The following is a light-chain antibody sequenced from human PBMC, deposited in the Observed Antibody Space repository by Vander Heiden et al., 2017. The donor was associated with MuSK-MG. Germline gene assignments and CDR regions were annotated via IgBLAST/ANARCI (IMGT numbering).Light chain of an antibody. Sequence: AIRMTQSPSSFSASKGDRVTITCRASQGISSYLAWYQQKPGKAPKLLIYAASTLQSGVPSRFSGSGSGTDFTLTISCLQSEDFATYYCQQEDSYPGTFGQGTKLEIK. V-gene: IGKV1-8*01. CDR3: QQEDSYPGT. J-gene: IGKJ2*01. CDR2: AAS. CDR1: QGISSY.